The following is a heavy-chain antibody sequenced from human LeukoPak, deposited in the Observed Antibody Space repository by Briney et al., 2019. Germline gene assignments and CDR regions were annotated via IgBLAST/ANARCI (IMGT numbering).Heavy chain of an antibody. D-gene: IGHD6-13*01. J-gene: IGHJ4*02. CDR2: ISSGGSST. V-gene: IGHV3-23*01. Sequence: GGSLRLSCAASGFSFSLYAMSWVRQAPGKGLEWVSTISSGGSSTYYADSAKGRFTISRDNSKSTLYLQMNSLRAEDTAVYCCAKATFASSWNLYFDYWGQGTLVTVSS. CDR1: GFSFSLYA. CDR3: AKATFASSWNLYFDY.